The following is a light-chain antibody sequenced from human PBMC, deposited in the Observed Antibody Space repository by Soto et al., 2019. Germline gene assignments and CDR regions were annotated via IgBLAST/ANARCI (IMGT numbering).Light chain of an antibody. Sequence: IVMTQSPATVSVSPGQRATLSCRASQSVSSNLAWYQQKPGHAPRLLIYGASTRATGIPARFSGSGSGTDFTLTISSLQPDDFATYYCQQYNSYPWTFGQGTKVDIK. CDR3: QQYNSYPWT. CDR1: QSVSSN. J-gene: IGKJ1*01. CDR2: GAS. V-gene: IGKV3-15*01.